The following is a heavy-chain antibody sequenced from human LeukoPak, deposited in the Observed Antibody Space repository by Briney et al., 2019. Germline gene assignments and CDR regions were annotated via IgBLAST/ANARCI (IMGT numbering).Heavy chain of an antibody. D-gene: IGHD5-18*01. CDR2: IIPIFGTA. CDR1: GGTFSSYA. CDR3: ARTRGYSYGQDY. Sequence: GASVKVSCKASGGTFSSYAISWVRQAPGQGLEWMGRIIPIFGTANYAQKFQGRVTITTDESTSTAYMELSSLRSEDTAVYYCARTRGYSYGQDYWVQGTLVTVSS. V-gene: IGHV1-69*05. J-gene: IGHJ4*02.